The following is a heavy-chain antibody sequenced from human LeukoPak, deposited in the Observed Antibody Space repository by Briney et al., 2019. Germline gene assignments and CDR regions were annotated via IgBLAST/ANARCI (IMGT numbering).Heavy chain of an antibody. CDR3: AKGDSWRYYYYMDV. D-gene: IGHD3-3*01. CDR1: GFTFSSHG. Sequence: GGSLRLSCAASGFTFSSHGMHWVRQAPGKGLEWVASIRFDGSNKEYADSVKGRFTISRDNSKNTLYLQMNSLRAEDTAVYYCAKGDSWRYYYYMDVWGKGTTVTISS. V-gene: IGHV3-30*02. CDR2: IRFDGSNK. J-gene: IGHJ6*03.